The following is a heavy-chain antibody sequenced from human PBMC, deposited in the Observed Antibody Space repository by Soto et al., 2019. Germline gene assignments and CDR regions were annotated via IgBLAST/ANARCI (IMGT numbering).Heavy chain of an antibody. Sequence: PGGSLRLSCAVSGFTVSSNYITWVRQPPGKGLEWVSAISGSGGSTYNADTVKGRFTISRDNSKNTLYLQMNSLRAEDTAVYYCAKDPRTTHGYFDLWGRGTLVTVSA. V-gene: IGHV3-23*01. CDR2: ISGSGGST. CDR3: AKDPRTTHGYFDL. J-gene: IGHJ2*01. CDR1: GFTVSSNY. D-gene: IGHD1-1*01.